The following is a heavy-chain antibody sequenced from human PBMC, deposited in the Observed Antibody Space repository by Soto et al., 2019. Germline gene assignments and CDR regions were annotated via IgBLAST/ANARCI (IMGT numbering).Heavy chain of an antibody. CDR3: ARIAVASFDY. Sequence: SETLSLTCTVSGGSISSSSYYWGWIRQPPGKGLEWIGSIYYSGSTYYNPSLKSRVTISVDTSKNQFSLKLSPVTAADTAVYYCARIAVASFDYWGQGTLVTVSS. D-gene: IGHD6-19*01. CDR1: GGSISSSSYY. J-gene: IGHJ4*02. CDR2: IYYSGST. V-gene: IGHV4-39*01.